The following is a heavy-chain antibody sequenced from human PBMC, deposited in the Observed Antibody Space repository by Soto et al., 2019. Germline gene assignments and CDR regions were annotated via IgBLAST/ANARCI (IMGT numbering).Heavy chain of an antibody. CDR2: ISAYNGNT. CDR1: GYTFTSYG. CDR3: AKRAAVVVPAPPRNWFDP. V-gene: IGHV1-18*01. J-gene: IGHJ5*02. Sequence: ASVKVSCKASGYTFTSYGISWVRQAPGQGLEWMGWISAYNGNTNYAQKLQGRVTMTTDTSTSTAYMELRSLRSDDTAVYYCAKRAAVVVPAPPRNWFDPWGQGTLVTVSS. D-gene: IGHD2-2*01.